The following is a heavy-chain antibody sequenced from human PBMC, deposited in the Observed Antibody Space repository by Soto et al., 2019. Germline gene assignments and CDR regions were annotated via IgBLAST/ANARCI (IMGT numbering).Heavy chain of an antibody. D-gene: IGHD3-16*02. CDR1: GDTDTNYV. CDR3: EAEMTFGKLSVV. J-gene: IGHJ6*02. CDR2: IFPKFGTT. Sequence: QVQLVQSGAEVKKPGSSVKVSCKASGDTDTNYVISWVRQAPGQGLEGMGGIFPKFGTTYSAQKLKDRLTITVDESTSTVYMQLSSLRLDDTAVYYCEAEMTFGKLSVVWGQGTTVTVSS. V-gene: IGHV1-69*01.